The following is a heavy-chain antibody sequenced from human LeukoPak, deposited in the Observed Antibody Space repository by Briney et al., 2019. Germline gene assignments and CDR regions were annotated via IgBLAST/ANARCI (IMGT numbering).Heavy chain of an antibody. D-gene: IGHD3-9*01. J-gene: IGHJ4*02. CDR1: GVAFTNYG. V-gene: IGHV3-23*01. Sequence: PGGTLRLSCTASGVAFTNYGMNWVRQAPGKGLEWVSAIGGSGGSTYYADSVKGRFTISRDNSKNTLYLQMNSLRAEDTAVYYCAKTPKSLTGYRNPSYYFDYWGQGTLVTVSS. CDR3: AKTPKSLTGYRNPSYYFDY. CDR2: IGGSGGST.